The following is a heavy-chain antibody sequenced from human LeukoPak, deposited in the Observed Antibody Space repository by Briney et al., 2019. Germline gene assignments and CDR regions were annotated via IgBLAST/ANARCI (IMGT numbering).Heavy chain of an antibody. CDR2: IGAAGDT. J-gene: IGHJ6*03. Sequence: GGSLRLSCAASGFTFSSYDMHWVRQAPGKGLEWVSAIGAAGDTYYPGSVKGRFTISRENAKNSLYLQMNSLRDGDTAVYYCARGDSSYYYMDVWGKGTTVTVSS. D-gene: IGHD3-22*01. V-gene: IGHV3-13*01. CDR1: GFTFSSYD. CDR3: ARGDSSYYYMDV.